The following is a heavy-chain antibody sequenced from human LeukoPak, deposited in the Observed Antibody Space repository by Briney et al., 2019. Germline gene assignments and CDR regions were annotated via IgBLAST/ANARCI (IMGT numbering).Heavy chain of an antibody. CDR2: ISAYNGNT. CDR3: ARSTMVRGVITCWFDP. J-gene: IGHJ5*02. D-gene: IGHD3-10*01. CDR1: GYTFTSYG. Sequence: GASVKVSCKASGYTFTSYGISWVRQAPGQGLEWMGWISAYNGNTNYAQKLRGRVTMTTDTSTSTAYMELRSLRSDDTAVYYCARSTMVRGVITCWFDPWGQGTLVTVSS. V-gene: IGHV1-18*01.